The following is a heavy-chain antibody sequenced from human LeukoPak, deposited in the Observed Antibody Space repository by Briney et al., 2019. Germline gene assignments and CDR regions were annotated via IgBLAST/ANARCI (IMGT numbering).Heavy chain of an antibody. CDR1: GFSFISYG. Sequence: GGSLRLSCAASGFSFISYGMHWVRQSPGKGLEWVGVISDDGRRKDYADSVKGRFTISRDNSKDTLYLQMNSLRAEDTAVYYCAKRPSDYGDYVSYFDYWGQGTLVTVSS. CDR3: AKRPSDYGDYVSYFDY. V-gene: IGHV3-30*18. J-gene: IGHJ4*02. D-gene: IGHD4-17*01. CDR2: ISDDGRRK.